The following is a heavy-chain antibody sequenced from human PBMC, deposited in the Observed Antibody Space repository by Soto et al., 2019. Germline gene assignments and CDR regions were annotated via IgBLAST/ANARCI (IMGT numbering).Heavy chain of an antibody. V-gene: IGHV3-23*01. CDR3: ARAFCTNGVCYYFFDY. D-gene: IGHD2-8*01. CDR1: GFTLSSYA. CDR2: ISDNDSSR. J-gene: IGHJ4*01. Sequence: GGSLRLSCAVYGFTLSSYAMNWVRQAPGKGLEWVAGISDNDSSRRYADAVKGRFTISRDNSKNTLYLQMNSLRAEDTAVYYCARAFCTNGVCYYFFDYWGHGTLVTVSS.